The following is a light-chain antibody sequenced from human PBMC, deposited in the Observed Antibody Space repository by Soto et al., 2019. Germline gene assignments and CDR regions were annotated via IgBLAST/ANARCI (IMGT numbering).Light chain of an antibody. CDR1: QSVSSRY. CDR2: GAS. Sequence: EIVLTQSPGTLSLSPGERATLSCRASQSVSSRYLAWYQQKPGQAPRLLIYGASSRATGIPDRFSGSGSGTEFTLTISSLQSEDFAIYFCQQYNNWPPDRTFGQGTKVEIK. CDR3: QQYNNWPPDRT. J-gene: IGKJ1*01. V-gene: IGKV3-20*01.